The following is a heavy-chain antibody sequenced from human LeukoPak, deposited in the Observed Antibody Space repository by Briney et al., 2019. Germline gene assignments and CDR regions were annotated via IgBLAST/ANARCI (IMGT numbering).Heavy chain of an antibody. J-gene: IGHJ4*02. D-gene: IGHD3-22*01. CDR3: ARAQTYYYDSSGPFQIDY. V-gene: IGHV4-31*03. Sequence: SETLSLTCTVSGGSISSGGYYWNWLRQHPGRGLEWIGYIYYSGSTYYNPSLKSRVTISVDTSKNQFSLKLSSVTAADTAVYYCARAQTYYYDSSGPFQIDYWGQGTLVTVSS. CDR1: GGSISSGGYY. CDR2: IYYSGST.